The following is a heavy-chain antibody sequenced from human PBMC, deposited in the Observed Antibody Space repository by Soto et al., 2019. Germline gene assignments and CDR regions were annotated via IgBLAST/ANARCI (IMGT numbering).Heavy chain of an antibody. J-gene: IGHJ4*02. Sequence: LTCTFAACSLSSYYLSCIRQPPRQVLYWTGYVFYRGSTNYNTTLKSRVTISVDTTKSQFSLKQSSVTAADTAVYYCQRDLTPDYWGQGTLVTVSS. V-gene: IGHV4-59*12. CDR2: VFYRGST. CDR3: QRDLTPDY. CDR1: ACSLSSYY. D-gene: IGHD3-9*01.